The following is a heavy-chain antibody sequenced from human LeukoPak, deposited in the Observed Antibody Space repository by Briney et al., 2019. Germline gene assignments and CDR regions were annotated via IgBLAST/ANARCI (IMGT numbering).Heavy chain of an antibody. V-gene: IGHV4-59*01. CDR1: GGSISSYY. J-gene: IGHJ5*02. D-gene: IGHD2-2*03. Sequence: SETLSLTCTVSGGSISSYYWSWIRQPPGKGLEWIGYIYYSGSTNYNPSLKSRVTISVDTSKNQFSLKLSSVTAAGTAVYYCAKEDGYCSSTSCMNWFDPWGQGTLVTVSS. CDR2: IYYSGST. CDR3: AKEDGYCSSTSCMNWFDP.